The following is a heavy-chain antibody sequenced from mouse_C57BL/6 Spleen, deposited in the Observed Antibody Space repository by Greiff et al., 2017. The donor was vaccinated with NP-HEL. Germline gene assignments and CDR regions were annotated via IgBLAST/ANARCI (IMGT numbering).Heavy chain of an antibody. Sequence: EVKLQESGPGLVKPSQSLSLTCSVTGYSITSGYYWNWIRQFPGNKLEWMGYISYDGSNNYNPSLKNRISITRDTSKNQFFLKLNSVTTEDTATYYGARASIYDGYYFDYWGQGTTLTVSS. V-gene: IGHV3-6*01. CDR2: ISYDGSN. CDR3: ARASIYDGYYFDY. D-gene: IGHD2-3*01. CDR1: GYSITSGYY. J-gene: IGHJ2*01.